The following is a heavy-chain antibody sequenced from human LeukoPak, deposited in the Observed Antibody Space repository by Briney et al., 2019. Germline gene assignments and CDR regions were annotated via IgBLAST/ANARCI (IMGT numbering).Heavy chain of an antibody. CDR2: INHSGST. D-gene: IGHD2-2*01. Sequence: SETLSLTCAVYGGSFSGYYWSWIRQPPGKGLEWIGEINHSGSTNYNPSLKSRVTISVDTSKNQFSLKLSSVTAADTAVYYCVRGYCSSTSCYRRNWFDPWGQGTLVTVST. CDR3: VRGYCSSTSCYRRNWFDP. CDR1: GGSFSGYY. J-gene: IGHJ5*02. V-gene: IGHV4-34*01.